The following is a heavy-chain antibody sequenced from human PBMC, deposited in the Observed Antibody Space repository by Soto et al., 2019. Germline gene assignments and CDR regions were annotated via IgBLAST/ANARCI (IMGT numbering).Heavy chain of an antibody. CDR2: IYHSGST. CDR3: ARVPDR. J-gene: IGHJ5*02. CDR1: GGSVSSGGYS. Sequence: SETLSLTCAVSGGSVSSGGYSWSWIRQPPGKGLEWIGYIYHSGSTYYNPSLKSRVTISVDRSKNQFSLKLSSVTAADTAVYYCARVPDRWGQGTLVTVSS. V-gene: IGHV4-30-2*01. D-gene: IGHD2-2*01.